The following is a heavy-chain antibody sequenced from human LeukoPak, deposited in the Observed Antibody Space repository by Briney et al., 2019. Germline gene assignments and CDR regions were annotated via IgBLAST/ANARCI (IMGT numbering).Heavy chain of an antibody. J-gene: IGHJ4*02. Sequence: SETLSLTCTVSGGSISSSSYYWGWIRQPPGKGLEWIGSIYYSGSTYYNPSLKSRVTISVDTSKNQFSLKLSSVTAADTAVYYCASVAALYVYYFDYWGQGTLVTVSS. CDR3: ASVAALYVYYFDY. CDR2: IYYSGST. V-gene: IGHV4-39*01. CDR1: GGSISSSSYY. D-gene: IGHD6-6*01.